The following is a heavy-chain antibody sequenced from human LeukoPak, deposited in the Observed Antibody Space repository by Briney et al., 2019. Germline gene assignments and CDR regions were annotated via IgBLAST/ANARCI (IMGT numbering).Heavy chain of an antibody. CDR1: GFTFSGSA. Sequence: GSLRLSCAASGFTFSGSAMHWVRQASGKGLEWVGRIRSKANSYATAYAASVKGRFTISRDDSKNTAYLQMNSLKTEDTAVYYCTRGYYDILTGYYTLDYWGQGTLVTVSS. J-gene: IGHJ4*02. CDR3: TRGYYDILTGYYTLDY. D-gene: IGHD3-9*01. V-gene: IGHV3-73*01. CDR2: IRSKANSYAT.